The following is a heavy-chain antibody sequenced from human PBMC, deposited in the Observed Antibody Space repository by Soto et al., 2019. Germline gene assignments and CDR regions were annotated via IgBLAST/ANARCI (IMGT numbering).Heavy chain of an antibody. D-gene: IGHD3-9*01. V-gene: IGHV1-46*03. CDR2: INPSGGST. J-gene: IGHJ4*02. CDR1: GYTFTSYY. CDR3: ARDNSRFLELGVYDILTGYPDY. Sequence: GASVKVSCKASGYTFTSYYMHWVRQAPGQGLEWMGIINPSGGSTSYAQKYQGRVTMTRDTSTSTVYMELSSLRSEDTAVYYCARDNSRFLELGVYDILTGYPDYWGQGTLVTVSS.